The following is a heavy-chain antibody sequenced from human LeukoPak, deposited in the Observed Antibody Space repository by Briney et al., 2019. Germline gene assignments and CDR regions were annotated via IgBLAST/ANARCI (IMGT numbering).Heavy chain of an antibody. Sequence: GGSLRLSCAASGFTFSSYSMNWVRQAPGKGLEWVSSISSSSSYIYYADSVKGRFTISRDNAKNSQYLQMNSLRAEDTAVYYCARAPEQWLESFWDYWGQGTLVTVSS. D-gene: IGHD6-19*01. CDR2: ISSSSSYI. V-gene: IGHV3-21*01. CDR1: GFTFSSYS. J-gene: IGHJ4*02. CDR3: ARAPEQWLESFWDY.